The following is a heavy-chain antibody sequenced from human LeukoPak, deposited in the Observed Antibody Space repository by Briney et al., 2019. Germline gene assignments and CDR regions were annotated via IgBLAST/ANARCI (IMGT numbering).Heavy chain of an antibody. CDR3: ARSPAFYDGAVVKYYFDY. V-gene: IGHV3-53*01. CDR2: IYTGGTT. Sequence: GGSLRLSCAVSGFTVYTNSMSWVRQVPGKGLEWVSVIYTGGTTHYADSVKGRFTISRDNSKNTLYLEMNSLRAEDAAVYFCARSPAFYDGAVVKYYFDYWGQGTPVTVSS. D-gene: IGHD6-19*01. CDR1: GFTVYTNS. J-gene: IGHJ4*02.